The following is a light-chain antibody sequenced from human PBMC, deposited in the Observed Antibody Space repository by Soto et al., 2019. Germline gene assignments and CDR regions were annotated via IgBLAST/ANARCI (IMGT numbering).Light chain of an antibody. J-gene: IGLJ1*01. CDR2: EVT. CDR1: SSDVGAYDF. CDR3: SSYTTSSTRV. Sequence: QSVLTQPASVSGSPGQSITISCTGTSSDVGAYDFVSWYQQHPDKAPKLLIYEVTYRPSGVSNRFSGSKSVNTATLTFSGLQAEDEGDYYCSSYTTSSTRVFGTGTKVTVL. V-gene: IGLV2-14*03.